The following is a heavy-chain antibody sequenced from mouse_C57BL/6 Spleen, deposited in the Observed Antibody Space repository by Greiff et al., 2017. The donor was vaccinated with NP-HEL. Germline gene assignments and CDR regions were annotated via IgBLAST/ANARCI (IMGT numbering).Heavy chain of an antibody. CDR3: AREVLNWYYFDY. V-gene: IGHV1-52*01. D-gene: IGHD4-1*01. J-gene: IGHJ2*01. CDR2: IDPSGSGT. CDR1: GYTFTSYW. Sequence: VQLQQPGAELVRPGSSVKLSCKASGYTFTSYWMHWVKQRPIQGLEWIGNIDPSGSGTHYNQKFKNKATLTVDKSSSTAYMQLSSLTSEDSAVYYCAREVLNWYYFDYWGQGTTLTVSS.